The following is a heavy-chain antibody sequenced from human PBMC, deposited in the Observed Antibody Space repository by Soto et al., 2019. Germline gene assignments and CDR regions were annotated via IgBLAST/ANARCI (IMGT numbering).Heavy chain of an antibody. CDR1: GFTFSDYV. CDR3: AKRVAYSSSSAYFDY. J-gene: IGHJ4*02. Sequence: PGGSLRLSCEASGFTFSDYVMNWVRQGPGKGLEWVSTIGRGDDKYYADSVKGRFTISRDTSKNTLFLQMNSLRAEDTALYFCAKRVAYSSSSAYFDYWAQGTLVTVSS. D-gene: IGHD6-6*01. V-gene: IGHV3-23*01. CDR2: IGRGDDK.